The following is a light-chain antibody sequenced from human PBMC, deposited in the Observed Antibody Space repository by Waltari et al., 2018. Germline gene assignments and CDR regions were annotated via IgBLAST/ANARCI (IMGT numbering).Light chain of an antibody. Sequence: SSELSQDPAVSVALGQTVRITCQGDSLRLYYASRCRQKPGQSPVLPIYGKNNRPAAIPDRFSASSSGNTASLTISGARAEDEGDYYCNTREISGDVVFGGGTKLTVL. CDR3: NTREISGDVV. J-gene: IGLJ2*01. CDR2: GKN. V-gene: IGLV3-19*01. CDR1: SLRLYY.